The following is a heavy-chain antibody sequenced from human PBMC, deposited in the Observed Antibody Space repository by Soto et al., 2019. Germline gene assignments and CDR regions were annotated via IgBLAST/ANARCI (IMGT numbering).Heavy chain of an antibody. D-gene: IGHD5-18*01. Sequence: PGGSLRHSCTVSGFSVTNSYINWVRQAPGKGLEWVSILYSSGTTYYADSVRGRFTVSRDDSKNTLFLHMNSLRADDTAVYYCARDWSKFSYNYPYYYAMDAWGQGTTVTVSS. CDR1: GFSVTNSY. CDR3: ARDWSKFSYNYPYYYAMDA. V-gene: IGHV3-53*01. CDR2: LYSSGTT. J-gene: IGHJ6*02.